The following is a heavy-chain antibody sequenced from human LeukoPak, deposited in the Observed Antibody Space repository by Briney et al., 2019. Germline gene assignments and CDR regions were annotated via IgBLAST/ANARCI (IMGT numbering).Heavy chain of an antibody. CDR3: ARQGDDY. CDR2: IKEDGSEK. D-gene: IGHD3-16*01. V-gene: IGHV3-7*01. CDR1: GFTFSNYW. Sequence: PGGPLRLSCVASGFTFSNYWMSWVRQAPGKGLECVANIKEDGSEKYYVDSVKGRFTISRDNAKNSLYLQMNSLRAEDTAVYYCARQGDDYWGHGTLVTVSS. J-gene: IGHJ4*01.